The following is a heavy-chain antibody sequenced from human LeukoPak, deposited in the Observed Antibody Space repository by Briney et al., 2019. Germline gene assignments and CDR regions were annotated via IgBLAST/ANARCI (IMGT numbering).Heavy chain of an antibody. CDR2: IYTSGSA. Sequence: SETLSLTCSVSGGSISSYDWSWIRQFAGKGLEWIGHIYTSGSANYKSSLKSRVTMSVDTSKNQFSLKLSSVTAADTAVYYCARDLGSGSYYSEWGQGTLVTVSS. CDR1: GGSISSYD. V-gene: IGHV4-4*07. J-gene: IGHJ4*02. D-gene: IGHD3-10*02. CDR3: ARDLGSGSYYSE.